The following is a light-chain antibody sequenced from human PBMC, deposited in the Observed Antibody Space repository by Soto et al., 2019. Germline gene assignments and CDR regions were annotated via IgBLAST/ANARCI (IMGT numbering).Light chain of an antibody. CDR2: GAS. CDR1: QSVGNN. V-gene: IGKV3-20*01. J-gene: IGKJ4*01. Sequence: QRNLFVSGGKRVIRSCRASQSVGNNLAWHQQKPGQAPRLLIYGASTRATGIPDRFSGSGSGTDVTLTVLRLEPEDCAVYSCQQYGSSLGVTFGGGTKVDIK. CDR3: QQYGSSLGVT.